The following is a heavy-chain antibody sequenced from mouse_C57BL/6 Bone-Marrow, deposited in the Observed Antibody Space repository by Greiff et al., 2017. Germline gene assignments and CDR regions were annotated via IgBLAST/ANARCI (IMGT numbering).Heavy chain of an antibody. CDR3: ANNWDSYYFDY. Sequence: VQLQQSGAELAKPGASVKLSCKASGYTFTSYWMHWVKQRPGQGLEWIGYINPSSGYTKYNQKFKDKATLTADKSSRTAYMQLSSLTYEDSAVYYCANNWDSYYFDYWGQGTTLTVSS. CDR2: INPSSGYT. V-gene: IGHV1-7*01. D-gene: IGHD4-1*01. J-gene: IGHJ2*01. CDR1: GYTFTSYW.